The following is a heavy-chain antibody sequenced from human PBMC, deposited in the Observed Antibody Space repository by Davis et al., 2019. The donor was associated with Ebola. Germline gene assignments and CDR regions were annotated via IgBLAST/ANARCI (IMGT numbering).Heavy chain of an antibody. D-gene: IGHD6-13*01. CDR1: GGSIVSSSYY. CDR2: IYYSGST. Sequence: SETLSLTCTVSGGSIVSSSYYWGWIRQPPGKGLEWIGSIYYSGSTYYNPSLKSRVTISVDTSKNQFSLKLSSVTAADTAVYYCARRQTDAAGSYWYFDLWGRGTLVTVSS. V-gene: IGHV4-39*01. J-gene: IGHJ2*01. CDR3: ARRQTDAAGSYWYFDL.